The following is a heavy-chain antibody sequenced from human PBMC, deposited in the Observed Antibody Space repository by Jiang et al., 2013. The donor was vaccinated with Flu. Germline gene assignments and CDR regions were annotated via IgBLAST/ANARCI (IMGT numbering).Heavy chain of an antibody. V-gene: IGHV3-11*06. Sequence: GLVKPGGSLRLSCAASGFTFSDYYMSWIRQAPGKGLEWVSYISSSSSYTNYADSVKGRFTISRDNAKNSLYLQMNSLRAEDTAVYYCAPHNYYDSSGYFDYWGQGTLVTVSS. CDR3: APHNYYDSSGYFDY. D-gene: IGHD3-22*01. J-gene: IGHJ4*02. CDR2: ISSSSSYT. CDR1: GFTFSDYY.